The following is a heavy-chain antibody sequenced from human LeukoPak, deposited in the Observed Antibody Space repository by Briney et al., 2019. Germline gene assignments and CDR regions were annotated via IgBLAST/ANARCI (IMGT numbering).Heavy chain of an antibody. D-gene: IGHD2-15*01. V-gene: IGHV3-74*01. Sequence: PGGSLRLSCAASGFTFSSYWMHWVRQAPGKGLVWISRINTDGSGTYYADYLKDRFTISRDNAKSTLYLQMNSLRADDTAVYYCVTSPRDYSFFGSWGQGSLVTVSS. CDR3: VTSPRDYSFFGS. CDR2: INTDGSGT. J-gene: IGHJ4*02. CDR1: GFTFSSYW.